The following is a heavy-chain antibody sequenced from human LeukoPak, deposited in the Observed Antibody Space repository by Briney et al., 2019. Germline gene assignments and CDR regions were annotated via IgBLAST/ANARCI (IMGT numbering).Heavy chain of an antibody. Sequence: PGGSLRLSCAASGFTFSSYAMHWVRQAPGKGLEWVAVISYDGSNKYYADSVKGRFTISRDNSKNTLYLQMNSLRAEDTAVYYCAREVAAKGTIDYWGQGTLVTVSS. CDR2: ISYDGSNK. V-gene: IGHV3-30-3*01. CDR3: AREVAAKGTIDY. D-gene: IGHD2-15*01. CDR1: GFTFSSYA. J-gene: IGHJ4*02.